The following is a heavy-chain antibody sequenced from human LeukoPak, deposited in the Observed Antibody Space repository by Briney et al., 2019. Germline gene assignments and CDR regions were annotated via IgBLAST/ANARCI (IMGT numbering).Heavy chain of an antibody. D-gene: IGHD5-18*01. CDR2: ISGSGGST. CDR3: TKGTIWLPFDY. Sequence: PGGSLRLSCAASGFTFSNYAMSWARQAPGKGREWVSAISGSGGSTYYADSVKGRFTISRDNSKNTLYLQMNSLRAEDTAVYYCTKGTIWLPFDYWGQGTLVTVSS. CDR1: GFTFSNYA. V-gene: IGHV3-23*01. J-gene: IGHJ4*02.